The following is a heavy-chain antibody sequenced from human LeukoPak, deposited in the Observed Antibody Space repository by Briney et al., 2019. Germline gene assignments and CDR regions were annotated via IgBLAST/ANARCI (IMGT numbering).Heavy chain of an antibody. D-gene: IGHD3-10*01. CDR3: AREGRPAGFYYGSGSYVWDY. J-gene: IGHJ4*02. Sequence: GASVKVSCKASGGTFSSYAISWVRQAPGQGLEWMGGIIPIFGTADYPQKFQGRVTITTDESTSTASMELSSLRSADTAVYYCAREGRPAGFYYGSGSYVWDYWGQGTLVTVS. CDR2: IIPIFGTA. V-gene: IGHV1-69*05. CDR1: GGTFSSYA.